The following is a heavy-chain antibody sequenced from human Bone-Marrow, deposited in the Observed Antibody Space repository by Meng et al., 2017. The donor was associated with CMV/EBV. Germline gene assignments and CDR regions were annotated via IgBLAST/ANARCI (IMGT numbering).Heavy chain of an antibody. CDR3: NVRFLDGYYYGMDG. V-gene: IGHV3-73*01. CDR1: GCTFSGSA. J-gene: IGHJ6*02. Sequence: GGSLRLSCAASGCTFSGSAMHWVRQASGKGLEWVGRIRSKANSYATAYAASVKGRFTISRDDSKNTAYLQMNSLKTEDTAVYYCNVRFLDGYYYGMDGWGQGTTVTVSS. D-gene: IGHD3-3*01. CDR2: IRSKANSYAT.